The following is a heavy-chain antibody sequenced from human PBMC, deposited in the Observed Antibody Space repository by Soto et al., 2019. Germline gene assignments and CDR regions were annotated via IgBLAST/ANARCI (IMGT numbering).Heavy chain of an antibody. Sequence: QVQLVQSGAEVKKHGASVRVSCKTSGYTFSDYYIHWVRQAPGQGLQWMGRINPNTGCTFFAQGIQGRVSMPGDTSLSTVYVELRSHISDDTAVYYCARGLYDVVGNWFGPWGEGTRVIVSS. V-gene: IGHV1-2*06. CDR3: ARGLYDVVGNWFGP. D-gene: IGHD3-22*01. CDR1: GYTFSDYY. CDR2: INPNTGCT. J-gene: IGHJ5*02.